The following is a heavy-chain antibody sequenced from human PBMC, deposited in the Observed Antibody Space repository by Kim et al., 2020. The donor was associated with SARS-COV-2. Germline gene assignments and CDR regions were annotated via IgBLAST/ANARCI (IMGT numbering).Heavy chain of an antibody. CDR3: ASHRGGDYEGPGMDV. CDR2: IYSGGST. J-gene: IGHJ6*02. Sequence: GGSLRLSCAASGFTVSSNYMSWVRQAPGKGLEWVSVIYSGGSTYYADSVKGRFTITRDNSKNTLYLQMNSLRAEDTAVYYCASHRGGDYEGPGMDVWGQGTTVTVSS. V-gene: IGHV3-53*01. D-gene: IGHD4-17*01. CDR1: GFTVSSNY.